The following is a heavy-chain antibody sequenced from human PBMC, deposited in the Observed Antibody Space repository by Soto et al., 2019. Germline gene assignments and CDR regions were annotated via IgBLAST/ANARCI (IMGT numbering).Heavy chain of an antibody. J-gene: IGHJ4*02. CDR2: ISYDGSNK. CDR1: GFTFSSYA. V-gene: IGHV3-30-3*01. Sequence: GGSLRLSCAASGFTFSSYAMHWVRQAPGKGLEWVAVISYDGSNKYYADSVKGRFTISRDNSKNTLYLQMNSLRAEDTAVYYCARDSLYDYGDYVRESGLDYWGQGTLVTVSS. D-gene: IGHD4-17*01. CDR3: ARDSLYDYGDYVRESGLDY.